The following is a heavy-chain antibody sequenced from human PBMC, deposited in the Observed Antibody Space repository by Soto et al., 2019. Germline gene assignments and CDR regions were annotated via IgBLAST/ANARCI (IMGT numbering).Heavy chain of an antibody. V-gene: IGHV1-8*01. Sequence: QVQLVQSGAEVKKPGASVMVSCEASGDTFTNYEINWVRQATGQGLEWLGGVSLNTGNTGYAQRFQGRVSMTANPSISTAYMELSSLRSEDTAVYYCATVPRGSRYFYYLDVWGKGTTVIVSS. CDR3: ATVPRGSRYFYYLDV. CDR2: VSLNTGNT. J-gene: IGHJ6*03. D-gene: IGHD3-16*01. CDR1: GDTFTNYE.